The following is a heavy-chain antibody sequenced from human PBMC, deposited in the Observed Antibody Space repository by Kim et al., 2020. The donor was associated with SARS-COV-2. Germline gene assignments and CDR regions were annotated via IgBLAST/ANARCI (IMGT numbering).Heavy chain of an antibody. CDR3: AKGFPGGFGELDY. CDR2: ISYDGSNK. Sequence: GGSLRLSCAASGFTFSSYGMHWVRQAPGKGLEWVAVISYDGSNKYYADSVKGRFTISRDNSKNTLYLQMNSLRAEDTAVYYCAKGFPGGFGELDYWGQGTLVTVSS. D-gene: IGHD3-10*01. J-gene: IGHJ4*02. CDR1: GFTFSSYG. V-gene: IGHV3-30*18.